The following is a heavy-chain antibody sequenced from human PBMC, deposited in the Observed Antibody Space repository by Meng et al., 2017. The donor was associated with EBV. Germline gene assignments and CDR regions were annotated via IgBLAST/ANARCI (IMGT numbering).Heavy chain of an antibody. CDR1: GFTCSGYG. D-gene: IGHD1-26*01. CDR3: ARDLSGRFDP. CDR2: LPSDGGNT. Sequence: VQVVVWGGGVVQPGRPLRLSCAAFGFTCSGYGMFGVRQAPGKGPEWVAILPSDGGNTYYSDSVKGRFTISRDNSKKTLYLQMNSLRAEDTAVYYCARDLSGRFDPWGQGTLVTVSS. V-gene: IGHV3-30*03. J-gene: IGHJ5*02.